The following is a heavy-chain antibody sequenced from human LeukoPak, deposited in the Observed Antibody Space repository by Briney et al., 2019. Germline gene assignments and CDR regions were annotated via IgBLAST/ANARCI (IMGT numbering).Heavy chain of an antibody. J-gene: IGHJ5*02. CDR2: IKQDGSEK. D-gene: IGHD6-19*01. Sequence: PGGSLRLSCAASGFTFSSYWMSWVRQAPGKGLEWVANIKQDGSEKYYVDSVKGRFTISRDNSKNTLYLQMNSLRAEDTAVYYCASPYSRIAVAGTTPWGQGTLVTVSS. V-gene: IGHV3-7*01. CDR1: GFTFSSYW. CDR3: ASPYSRIAVAGTTP.